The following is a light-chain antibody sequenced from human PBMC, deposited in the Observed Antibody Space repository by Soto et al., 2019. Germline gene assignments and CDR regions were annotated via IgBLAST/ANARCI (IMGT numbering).Light chain of an antibody. J-gene: IGKJ4*01. Sequence: DIQLTQSPSFLSASVVDRVTITCRASQGISSYLAWYQQKPGKAPKLLIYAASTLQSGVPSRFSGSGSGTEFTLTISSLQPEDFATYYCQQLNSYPRLTFGGGTKVDIK. CDR3: QQLNSYPRLT. V-gene: IGKV1-9*01. CDR1: QGISSY. CDR2: AAS.